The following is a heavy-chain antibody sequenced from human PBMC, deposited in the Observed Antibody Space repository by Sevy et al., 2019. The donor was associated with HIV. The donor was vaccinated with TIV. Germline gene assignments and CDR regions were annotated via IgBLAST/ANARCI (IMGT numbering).Heavy chain of an antibody. Sequence: GGSLRLSCVGSGFTFRNFGVHWLRQAPGKGLEWLSVVSYDGSSKYYVDSVKGRFIVSSDNSKNALYLQMNSLRTEDTAVYYCARGCSVDYYYYGGDLWGLETTVTVSS. CDR3: ARGCSVDYYYYGGDL. CDR2: VSYDGSSK. CDR1: GFTFRNFG. D-gene: IGHD2-8*01. J-gene: IGHJ6*01. V-gene: IGHV3-30*03.